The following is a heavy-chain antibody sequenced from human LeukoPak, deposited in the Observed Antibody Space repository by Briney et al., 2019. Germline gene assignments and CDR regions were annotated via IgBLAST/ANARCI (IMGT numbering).Heavy chain of an antibody. CDR1: GFTVSNNH. CDR3: VGCGGNSF. V-gene: IGHV3-66*01. CDR2: IYASGNT. Sequence: GGSLRLSCAVSGFTVSNNHLNWVRQAPGKGLECVSNIYASGNTYYADSVKGRVSISRDNAKNTVYLQMNGLKAEDTAVYYCVGCGGNSFWGQGTLVTVSS. J-gene: IGHJ4*02. D-gene: IGHD4-23*01.